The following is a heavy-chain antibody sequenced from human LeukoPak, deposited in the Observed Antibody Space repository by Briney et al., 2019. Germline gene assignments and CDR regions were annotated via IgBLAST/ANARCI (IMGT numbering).Heavy chain of an antibody. V-gene: IGHV1-8*01. J-gene: IGHJ6*03. D-gene: IGHD3/OR15-3a*01. Sequence: SVKVSCKASGYTFTSYDINWVRQATGQGLEWMGWMNPNSGNTGYAQKFQGRVTMTKNTSITTAYMELSSLRSEDTAVYYCARALSWTTDSYYYMDVWGKGTTVTVS. CDR2: MNPNSGNT. CDR1: GYTFTSYD. CDR3: ARALSWTTDSYYYMDV.